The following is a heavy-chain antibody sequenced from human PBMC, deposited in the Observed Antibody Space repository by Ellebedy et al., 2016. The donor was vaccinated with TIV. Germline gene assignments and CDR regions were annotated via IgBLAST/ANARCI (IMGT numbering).Heavy chain of an antibody. J-gene: IGHJ4*02. D-gene: IGHD1-14*01. V-gene: IGHV3-23*01. CDR1: GFTFTSYA. CDR2: FGVSGDTT. CDR3: ARGRSGTYIHHAFDY. Sequence: GESLKISCAASGFTFTSYAMSWVRQAPEKGLEWVSGFGVSGDTTYYADSVKGRFTISRDNSKSTLYLQMHSLRDEDTAIYFCARGRSGTYIHHAFDYWGQGALVTVSS.